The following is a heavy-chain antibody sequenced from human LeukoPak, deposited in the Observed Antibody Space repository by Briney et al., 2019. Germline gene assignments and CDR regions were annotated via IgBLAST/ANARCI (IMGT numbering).Heavy chain of an antibody. CDR2: ISYDGSNK. CDR1: GFTFSSYT. V-gene: IGHV3-30-3*01. D-gene: IGHD5-18*01. Sequence: GGSLRLSCAASGFTFSSYTMHWVRQAPGKGLEWVAVISYDGSNKYYADSVKGRFTISRGNSKNTLYLQMNSLRAEDTAVYYCARDRDTAIMVPTLIDYWGQGTLVTVSS. CDR3: ARDRDTAIMVPTLIDY. J-gene: IGHJ4*02.